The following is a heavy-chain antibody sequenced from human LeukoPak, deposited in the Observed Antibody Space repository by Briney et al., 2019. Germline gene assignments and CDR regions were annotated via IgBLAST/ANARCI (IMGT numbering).Heavy chain of an antibody. CDR3: ARDEYYYDSSGYRLHDAFDI. J-gene: IGHJ3*02. Sequence: PSETLSLTCTVSGGSISSGGYYWSWIRQHPGKGLEWIGYICYSGSTYYNPSLKSRVTISVDTSKNQFSLKLSSVTAADTAVYYCARDEYYYDSSGYRLHDAFDIWGQGTMVTVSS. V-gene: IGHV4-31*03. CDR2: ICYSGST. D-gene: IGHD3-22*01. CDR1: GGSISSGGYY.